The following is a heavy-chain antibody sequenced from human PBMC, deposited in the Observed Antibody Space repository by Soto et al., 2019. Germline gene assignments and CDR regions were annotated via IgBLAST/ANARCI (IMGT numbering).Heavy chain of an antibody. CDR2: ISSSSSYI. Sequence: ESGGGLVTPGGSLRLSCAASGFTFSSYSMNWVRQAPGKGLEWVSSISSSSSYIYYADSVKGRFTISRDNAKNSLYLQMNSLRAEDTAVYYCARERATYYYYYYMDVWGKGTTVTVSS. CDR3: ARERATYYYYYYMDV. J-gene: IGHJ6*03. V-gene: IGHV3-21*01. CDR1: GFTFSSYS.